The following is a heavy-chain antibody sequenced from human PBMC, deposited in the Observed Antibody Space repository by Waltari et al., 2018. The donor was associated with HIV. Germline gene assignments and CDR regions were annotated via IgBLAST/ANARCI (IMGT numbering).Heavy chain of an antibody. Sequence: EVQLVESGGNLVQPGGSLKLSCEASGFSFSRYSMNWVRQAPGKGPEWISYIHSSGSRIYYADSVKGRFTISRDNDKNSLYLQMNSLRDEDTAVYYCVAAGDYWGQGTLVTVSS. V-gene: IGHV3-48*02. CDR1: GFSFSRYS. CDR2: IHSSGSRI. CDR3: VAAGDY. J-gene: IGHJ4*02.